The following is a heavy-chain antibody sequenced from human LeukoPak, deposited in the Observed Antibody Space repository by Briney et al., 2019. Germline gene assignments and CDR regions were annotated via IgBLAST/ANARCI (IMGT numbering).Heavy chain of an antibody. J-gene: IGHJ4*02. Sequence: ASVKVSCKASGYTFTSYYMHWVRQAPGQGLEWMGIINPSGGGTSYAQKFQGRVTMIRDTYTSTVYMELSSLRSEDTAVYYCARADYDFWSGYPHFDYWGQGTLVTVSS. CDR1: GYTFTSYY. V-gene: IGHV1-46*03. CDR3: ARADYDFWSGYPHFDY. CDR2: INPSGGGT. D-gene: IGHD3-3*01.